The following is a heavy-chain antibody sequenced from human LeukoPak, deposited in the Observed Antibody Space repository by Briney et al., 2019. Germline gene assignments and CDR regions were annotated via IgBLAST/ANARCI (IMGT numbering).Heavy chain of an antibody. CDR1: GDPISSGAYY. Sequence: SQTLSLTCTVSGDPISSGAYYWSWIRQHPGKGLERIGYIYYSGSTYYNPSLKGRVIISIDTSKNQFSLNLSSVTAADTAVYYCARAPIGSGNDYYFDYWGQGTLVTVSS. V-gene: IGHV4-31*03. D-gene: IGHD3-10*01. CDR2: IYYSGST. CDR3: ARAPIGSGNDYYFDY. J-gene: IGHJ4*02.